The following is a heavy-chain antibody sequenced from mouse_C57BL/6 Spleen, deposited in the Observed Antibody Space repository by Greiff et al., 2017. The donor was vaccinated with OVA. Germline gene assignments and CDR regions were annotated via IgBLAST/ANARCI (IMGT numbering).Heavy chain of an antibody. CDR3: ARFDTTVSYYAMDY. Sequence: QVQLQQSGAELARPGASVKLSCKASGYTFTSYGISWVKQRTGQGLEWIGEIYPRSGNTYYNEKFKGKATLTADKSSSTAYMELHSLTSEDSAVYFCARFDTTVSYYAMDYWGQGTSVTVSS. D-gene: IGHD1-1*01. CDR1: GYTFTSYG. J-gene: IGHJ4*01. CDR2: IYPRSGNT. V-gene: IGHV1-81*01.